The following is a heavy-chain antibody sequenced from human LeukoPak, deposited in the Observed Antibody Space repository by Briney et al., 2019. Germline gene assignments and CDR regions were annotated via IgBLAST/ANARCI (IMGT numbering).Heavy chain of an antibody. D-gene: IGHD4-17*01. CDR3: ARNYGDSYFDY. CDR1: GGTFSSYS. CDR2: IIRIFGTA. J-gene: IGHJ4*02. V-gene: IGHV1-69*13. Sequence: ASVKVFCKASGGTFSSYSISWVLQASGQGLEWMGGIIRIFGTANYAQKFQGRVTITADESTSTAYMELSSLRSEDTAVYYCARNYGDSYFDYWGQGTLVTVSS.